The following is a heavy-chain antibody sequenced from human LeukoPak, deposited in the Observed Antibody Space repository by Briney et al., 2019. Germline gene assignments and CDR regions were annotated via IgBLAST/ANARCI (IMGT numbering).Heavy chain of an antibody. Sequence: SETLSLTCIVSDGAIGGSSYYWGWIRQPPGKGLEWIGTIYYSGTTYYNPSLKSRVTVSVDTSKNQFSLKLSSVTAADTCVYYCLRVSTFRHYQYWGQGTLVTVSS. CDR3: LRVSTFRHYQY. CDR1: DGAIGGSSYY. V-gene: IGHV4-39*01. D-gene: IGHD2-21*01. J-gene: IGHJ4*02. CDR2: IYYSGTT.